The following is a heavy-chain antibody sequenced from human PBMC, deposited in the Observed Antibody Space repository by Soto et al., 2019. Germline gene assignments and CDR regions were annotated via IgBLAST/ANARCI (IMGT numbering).Heavy chain of an antibody. Sequence: QVQLVESGGGVVQPGGSLRLSCAASGFSFSSSGMHWVRQAPGKGLEWVAVISYDGSDKYYADSVKGRFNMSRDKTKKALYLQMDNLKPDDTTVYYCAKDAEPCVAILATIRSGYYCNGMDVWGQGTTVTVSS. CDR2: ISYDGSDK. D-gene: IGHD5-12*01. CDR1: GFSFSSSG. CDR3: AKDAEPCVAILATIRSGYYCNGMDV. V-gene: IGHV3-30*18. J-gene: IGHJ6*02.